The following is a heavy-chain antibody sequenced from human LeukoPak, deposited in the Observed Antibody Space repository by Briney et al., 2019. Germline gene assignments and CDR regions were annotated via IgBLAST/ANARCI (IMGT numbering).Heavy chain of an antibody. CDR3: ARAPGRDSGYDLGGWYYYSAMDV. Sequence: PSETLSLTCTVSGGSISSYYWSWIRQPPGKGLEWIGYIYYSGSTNYNPSLKSRVTISVDTPKNQFSLKRTSVTDADAAGYYCARAPGRDSGYDLGGWYYYSAMDVWGEGTTVTVSS. CDR2: IYYSGST. D-gene: IGHD5-12*01. J-gene: IGHJ6*04. V-gene: IGHV4-59*01. CDR1: GGSISSYY.